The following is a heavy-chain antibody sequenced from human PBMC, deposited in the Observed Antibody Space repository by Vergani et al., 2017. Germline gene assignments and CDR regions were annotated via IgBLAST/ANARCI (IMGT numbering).Heavy chain of an antibody. Sequence: EVQLVESGGGLVQPGRSLRLSCAASGFTFISYAMSWDRQAPGKGLEWVSAITGGGGSTFYADSVKGRFTISRDNSKDTLYLQMNSLRAEDTALYYCARRGPWELLDYWGQGTLVTVSS. J-gene: IGHJ4*02. D-gene: IGHD1-26*01. CDR1: GFTFISYA. CDR2: ITGGGGST. V-gene: IGHV3-23*04. CDR3: ARRGPWELLDY.